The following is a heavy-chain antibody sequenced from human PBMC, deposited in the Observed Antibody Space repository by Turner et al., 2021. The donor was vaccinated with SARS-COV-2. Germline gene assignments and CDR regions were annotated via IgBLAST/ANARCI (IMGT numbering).Heavy chain of an antibody. J-gene: IGHJ4*02. Sequence: QVQLVQSGAEVKKPGASVKVSCKVSGYTLTELSMHWVRQAPGKGLEWMGGVDPEDAETIYAQNFQGRVTMTEDTSTDTAYMELSSLRSEDTAVYYCATGYAYCGGDCSIDYWGQGTLVTVSS. D-gene: IGHD2-21*02. CDR3: ATGYAYCGGDCSIDY. CDR1: GYTLTELS. CDR2: VDPEDAET. V-gene: IGHV1-24*01.